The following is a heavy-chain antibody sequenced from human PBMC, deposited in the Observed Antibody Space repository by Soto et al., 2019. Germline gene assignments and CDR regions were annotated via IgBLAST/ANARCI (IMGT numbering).Heavy chain of an antibody. CDR1: GEALGGYY. Sequence: TSETLSLTCAVYGEALGGYYWSWIRQSPGKGLEWIGQINHSGDTNYNPSLKSRVTLSVDTSKNHLSLKLTSVTAADTAVYYCARVSPFYDSLTGRDHYYRLDVWGQGTTVTVSS. V-gene: IGHV4-34*01. J-gene: IGHJ6*02. D-gene: IGHD3-9*01. CDR2: INHSGDT. CDR3: ARVSPFYDSLTGRDHYYRLDV.